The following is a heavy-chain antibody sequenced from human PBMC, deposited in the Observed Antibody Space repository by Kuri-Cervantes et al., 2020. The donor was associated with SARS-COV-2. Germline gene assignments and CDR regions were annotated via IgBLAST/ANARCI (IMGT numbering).Heavy chain of an antibody. V-gene: IGHV3-64*02. CDR1: GFTFSSYA. CDR2: ISSNGGST. D-gene: IGHD6-13*01. J-gene: IGHJ6*03. Sequence: GESLKISCAASGFTFSSYAMHWVRQAPGKGLEYVSAISSNGGSTYYADSVKGRFTISRDNSKNTLYLQMGSLRAEDTAVYYCAKDLESQQLVRGLVYYYYYMDVWGKGTTVTVSS. CDR3: AKDLESQQLVRGLVYYYYYMDV.